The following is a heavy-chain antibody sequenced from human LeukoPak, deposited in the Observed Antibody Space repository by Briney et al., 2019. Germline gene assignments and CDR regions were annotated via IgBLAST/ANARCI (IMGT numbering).Heavy chain of an antibody. CDR1: GFTFGSYG. D-gene: IGHD3-10*02. CDR2: ISSSGGGT. V-gene: IGHV3-64*01. J-gene: IGHJ4*02. Sequence: PGGSLRLSCAASGFTFGSYGMHWVRQAPGKGLEYVSAISSSGGGTYYANSVKGRFTISRDNAKNSLYLQINSLAAEDTAVYYCATEGAVTVRAFDYWGQGTLVTVSS. CDR3: ATEGAVTVRAFDY.